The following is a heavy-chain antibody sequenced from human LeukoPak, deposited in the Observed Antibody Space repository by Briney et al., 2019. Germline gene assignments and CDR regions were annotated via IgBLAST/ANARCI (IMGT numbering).Heavy chain of an antibody. CDR1: GFTFDDYA. J-gene: IGHJ4*02. V-gene: IGHV3-43*02. D-gene: IGHD5-18*01. Sequence: PGGSLRLSCTAYGFTFDDYAMHWVRQAPGKGLEWVSLISGDGGSTYYADSVKGRFTISRDNSKNSLYLQMNSLRTEDTALYYCAKDIHSGQQLWVYYWGQGTLVTVSS. CDR3: AKDIHSGQQLWVYY. CDR2: ISGDGGST.